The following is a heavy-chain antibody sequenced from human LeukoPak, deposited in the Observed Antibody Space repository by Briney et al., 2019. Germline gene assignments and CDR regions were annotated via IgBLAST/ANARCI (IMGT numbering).Heavy chain of an antibody. CDR2: ISYDGSNK. Sequence: PGGSLRLSCAASGFTFSSYAMHWVRQAPGKGLEWVAVISYDGSNKYYADSMKGRFTISRDNSKNTLYLQMNSLRAEDTAVYYCARTDYWGQGTLVTVSS. V-gene: IGHV3-30-3*01. CDR3: ARTDY. CDR1: GFTFSSYA. J-gene: IGHJ4*02.